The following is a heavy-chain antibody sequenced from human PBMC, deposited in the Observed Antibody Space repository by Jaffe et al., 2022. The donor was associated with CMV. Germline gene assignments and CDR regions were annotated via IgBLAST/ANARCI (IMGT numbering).Heavy chain of an antibody. CDR3: ARVTLEHSGSYSDY. J-gene: IGHJ4*02. D-gene: IGHD1-26*01. CDR1: GGSISSYY. V-gene: IGHV4-59*01. CDR2: IYYSGST. Sequence: QVQLQESGPGLVKPSETLSLTCTVSGGSISSYYWSWIRQPPGKGLEWIGYIYYSGSTNYNPSLKSRVTISVDTSKNQFSLKLSSVTAADTAVYYCARVTLEHSGSYSDYWGQGTLVTVSS.